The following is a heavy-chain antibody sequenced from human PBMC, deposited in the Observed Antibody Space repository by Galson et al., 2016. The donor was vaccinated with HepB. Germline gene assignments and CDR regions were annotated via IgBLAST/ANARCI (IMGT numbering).Heavy chain of an antibody. D-gene: IGHD1-26*01. V-gene: IGHV3-43D*03. J-gene: IGHJ4*02. CDR3: AKASGSDYFFEH. Sequence: SLRLSCAASGFTFEDYVIHWVRQAPGKGLEWVSLVNWDGSATFYTDPVKGRFTISRDNRKNSLYLQMKSLTTEDTAFYFRAKASGSDYFFEHWGQGSLGTVSS. CDR2: VNWDGSAT. CDR1: GFTFEDYV.